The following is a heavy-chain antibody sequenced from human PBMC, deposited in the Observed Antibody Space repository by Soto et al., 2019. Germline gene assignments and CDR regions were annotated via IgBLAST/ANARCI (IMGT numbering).Heavy chain of an antibody. CDR2: INAGNGNT. Sequence: QVQLVQSGAEVKKPGASVKVSCKASGYTFTSYARHWVRQAPGQRLEWMGWINAGNGNTKYSQKFQGRVTITRDTSASTAYMELSSLRSEDTAVYYCARDMGFGLSDYWGQGTLVTVSS. CDR3: ARDMGFGLSDY. D-gene: IGHD3-10*01. J-gene: IGHJ4*02. V-gene: IGHV1-3*01. CDR1: GYTFTSYA.